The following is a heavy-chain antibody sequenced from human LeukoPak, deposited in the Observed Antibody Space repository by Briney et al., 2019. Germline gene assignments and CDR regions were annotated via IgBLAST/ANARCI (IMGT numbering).Heavy chain of an antibody. V-gene: IGHV4-39*01. CDR1: GGSISSSSYY. D-gene: IGHD4-17*01. CDR3: ARASRLRTLQFDY. Sequence: SETLSLTCTVSGGSISSSSYYWGWIRQPPGKGLEWIGSIYYSGSTYYNPSLKSRVTISVDTSKNQFSLKLSSVTAADTAVYYCARASRLRTLQFDYWGQGTLVTVSS. J-gene: IGHJ4*02. CDR2: IYYSGST.